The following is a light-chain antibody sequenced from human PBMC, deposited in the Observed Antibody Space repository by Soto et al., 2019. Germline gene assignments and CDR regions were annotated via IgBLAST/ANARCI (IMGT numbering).Light chain of an antibody. V-gene: IGKV3-11*01. CDR1: QRVSSY. J-gene: IGKJ1*01. CDR2: DAS. Sequence: EIVLTQNPATLSWSPGERATLSCRASQRVSSYLAWYQQNPGQAPSLLIYDASNRATGIPARFSGSGSGTDFTLTISSLEPEDFAVYYCQQHSHWPPRTFGQGSKV. CDR3: QQHSHWPPRT.